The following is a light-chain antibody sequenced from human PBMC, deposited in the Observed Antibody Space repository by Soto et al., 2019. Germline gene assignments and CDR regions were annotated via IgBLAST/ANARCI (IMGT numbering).Light chain of an antibody. J-gene: IGKJ1*01. Sequence: EIVLTRSPGTLSLSPGERATVFCRASQGVDSSYLAWFQQKPGQAPRLLIYGASRRATGVPDRFSGSGSGTDFTLTITRLEPEDFAVYYCHQYDSSSWTFGQGTKVEI. CDR3: HQYDSSSWT. CDR1: QGVDSSY. V-gene: IGKV3-20*01. CDR2: GAS.